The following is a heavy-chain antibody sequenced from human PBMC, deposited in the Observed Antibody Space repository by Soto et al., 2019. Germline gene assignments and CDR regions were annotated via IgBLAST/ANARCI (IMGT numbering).Heavy chain of an antibody. CDR3: ASNYGSGSYYIPDGMDV. CDR2: IDPSDSYT. D-gene: IGHD3-10*01. J-gene: IGHJ6*02. Sequence: GESLKISCKGSGYSFTSYWISWVRQMPGKGLEWMGRIDPSDSYTNYSPSFQGHVTISADKSISTAYLQWSSLKASDTAMYYCASNYGSGSYYIPDGMDVWGQGTTVTVS. V-gene: IGHV5-10-1*01. CDR1: GYSFTSYW.